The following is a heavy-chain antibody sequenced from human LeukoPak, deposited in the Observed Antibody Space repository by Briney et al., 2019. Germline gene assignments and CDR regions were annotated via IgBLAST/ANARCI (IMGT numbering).Heavy chain of an antibody. J-gene: IGHJ3*02. CDR3: ARDEVITMIVIAYAFDI. D-gene: IGHD3-22*01. CDR1: GFTFSSYA. V-gene: IGHV3-7*01. CDR2: IKQDGSEK. Sequence: GGSLILSCAASGFTFSSYAMSWVRQAPGKGLEWVANIKQDGSEKYYVDSVKGRFTISRDNAKNSLYLQMNSLRAEDTAVYYCARDEVITMIVIAYAFDIWGQGTMVTVSS.